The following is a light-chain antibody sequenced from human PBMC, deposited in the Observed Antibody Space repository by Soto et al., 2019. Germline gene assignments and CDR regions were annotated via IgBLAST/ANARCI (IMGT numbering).Light chain of an antibody. J-gene: IGLJ1*01. CDR1: SSNIGSSI. V-gene: IGLV1-44*01. Sequence: QAVVTQPPSASGTPGQRVTISCSGGSSNIGSSIVNWYQQLPGMAPKLLIYSNNQRPSGVPDRFSGSKSGTSASLAISGLQSEDEADYYCAAWDDSLNGPVFGTGTKVTVL. CDR3: AAWDDSLNGPV. CDR2: SNN.